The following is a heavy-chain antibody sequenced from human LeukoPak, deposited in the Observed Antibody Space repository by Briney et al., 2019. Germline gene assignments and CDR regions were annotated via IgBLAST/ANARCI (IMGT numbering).Heavy chain of an antibody. CDR2: IRDSGGST. J-gene: IGHJ4*02. CDR1: GFTFNSYA. CDR3: ARDPGRSPDY. V-gene: IGHV3-23*01. D-gene: IGHD1-26*01. Sequence: GGSLRLSCAASGFTFNSYAMSWVRQGPGKGLEWVSLIRDSGGSTYYADSVEGRFTISRDNSKNTLYLQMGSLRAEDMAVYYCARDPGRSPDYWGQGTLVTVSS.